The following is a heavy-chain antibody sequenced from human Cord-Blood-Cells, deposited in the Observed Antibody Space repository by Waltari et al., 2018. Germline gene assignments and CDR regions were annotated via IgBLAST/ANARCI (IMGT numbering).Heavy chain of an antibody. V-gene: IGHV4-59*11. D-gene: IGHD1-26*01. CDR2: IYYSGST. CDR1: GGSISSHY. J-gene: IGHJ4*02. Sequence: QVQLQESGPGLVKPSETLSLTCTVSGGSISSHYWSWIRQPPGKGLKWIGYIYYSGSTNYNPSLKSRVTISVDTSKNQFSLKLSSVTAADTAVYYCARGLLGATFDYWGQGTLVTVSS. CDR3: ARGLLGATFDY.